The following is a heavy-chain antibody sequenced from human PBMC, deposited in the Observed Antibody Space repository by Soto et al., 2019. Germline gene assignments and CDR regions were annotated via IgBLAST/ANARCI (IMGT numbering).Heavy chain of an antibody. D-gene: IGHD3-10*01. CDR1: GFTFSSYG. CDR2: ISYDGSNK. Sequence: QVQLVESGGGVVQPGRSLRLSCAASGFTFSSYGMHWVCQAPGKGLEWVAVISYDGSNKYYADSVKGRFTISRDNSKNTLYLQMNSLRAEDTAVYYCAKDHGYYGSGGNFDYWGQGTLVTVSS. V-gene: IGHV3-30*18. J-gene: IGHJ4*02. CDR3: AKDHGYYGSGGNFDY.